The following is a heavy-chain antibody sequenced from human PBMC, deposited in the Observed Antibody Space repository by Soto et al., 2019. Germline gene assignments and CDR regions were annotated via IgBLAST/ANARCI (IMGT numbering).Heavy chain of an antibody. CDR2: IYHSGST. J-gene: IGHJ4*02. CDR1: GYSISSGYY. V-gene: IGHV4-38-2*01. Sequence: LSLTCAVSGYSISSGYYWGWIRQPPGKGLEWIGSIYHSGSTYYNPSLKSRVTISVDTSKNQFSLKVRFVTAADTAVYYCARVMGYFDYWGQGTLVTVSS. CDR3: ARVMGYFDY. D-gene: IGHD3-16*01.